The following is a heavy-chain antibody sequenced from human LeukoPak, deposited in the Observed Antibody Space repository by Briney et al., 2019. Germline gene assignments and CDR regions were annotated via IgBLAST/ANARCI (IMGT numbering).Heavy chain of an antibody. CDR1: GYSFTSYW. D-gene: IGHD5-18*01. V-gene: IGHV5-51*01. CDR3: ARKSYSYGYAGWFDP. Sequence: GESLKISCQGSGYSFTSYWIGWVRQMPGRGLEWMGIIYPDDSDTRYSPSFQGQVTISADKSISTAYLQWSSLKASDTAMYYCARKSYSYGYAGWFDPWGQGTLVTVSS. CDR2: IYPDDSDT. J-gene: IGHJ5*02.